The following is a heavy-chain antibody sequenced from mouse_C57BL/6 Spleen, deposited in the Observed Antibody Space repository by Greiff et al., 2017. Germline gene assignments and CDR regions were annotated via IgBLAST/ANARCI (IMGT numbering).Heavy chain of an antibody. D-gene: IGHD1-1*01. V-gene: IGHV1-9*01. CDR3: AGGGTTVVPPGFAY. Sequence: QVQLQQSGAELRKPGASVKLSCKATGYTFPGYWIELVKQRPGHGLAWLGEILPGSGSTNYNEKFKGKATFTADTSSNTAYMQLSSLTTEDSAIYYCAGGGTTVVPPGFAYWGQGTLVTVSA. CDR2: ILPGSGST. J-gene: IGHJ3*01. CDR1: GYTFPGYW.